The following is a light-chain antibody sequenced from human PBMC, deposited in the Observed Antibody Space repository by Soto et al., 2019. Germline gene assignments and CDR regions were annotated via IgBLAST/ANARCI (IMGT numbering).Light chain of an antibody. J-gene: IGLJ2*01. CDR1: SSDDGSYNL. Sequence: QSVLTQPASGSGSPGQSITISCTGTSSDDGSYNLVSWYQQYPGKAPKLMIYEDDERPSGVSNRFSGSKSGNTASLTISGLQAEDEADYYCYSYAGRSTSVFGGGTKLTVL. CDR3: YSYAGRSTSV. V-gene: IGLV2-23*01. CDR2: EDD.